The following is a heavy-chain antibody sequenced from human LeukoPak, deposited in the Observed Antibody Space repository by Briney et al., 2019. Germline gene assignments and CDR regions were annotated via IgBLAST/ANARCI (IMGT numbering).Heavy chain of an antibody. CDR1: GGSISSSSYY. J-gene: IGHJ6*02. CDR2: INHSGST. Sequence: SETLSLTCTVSGGSISSSSYYWAWIRQPPGKGLEWIGEINHSGSTNYNPSLKSRVTISVDTSKNQFSLKLSSVTAADTAVYYCAREVWDYGMDVWGQGTTVTVSS. CDR3: AREVWDYGMDV. D-gene: IGHD3-16*01. V-gene: IGHV4-39*07.